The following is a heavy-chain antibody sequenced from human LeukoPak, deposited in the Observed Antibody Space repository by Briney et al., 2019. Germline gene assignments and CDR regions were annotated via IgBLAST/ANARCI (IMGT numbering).Heavy chain of an antibody. J-gene: IGHJ4*02. D-gene: IGHD6-13*01. CDR1: GFTFSSYW. V-gene: IGHV3-74*01. CDR2: INGDGRST. CDR3: AKDQKWAAAGYYFDS. Sequence: GGSLRLSCAASGFTFSSYWMHWVRQAPGKGRVGVSRINGDGRSTFYADSVKGRFTISRDNAKNTLYLQMSSLRAEDSAVYYCAKDQKWAAAGYYFDSWGQGTLVTVSS.